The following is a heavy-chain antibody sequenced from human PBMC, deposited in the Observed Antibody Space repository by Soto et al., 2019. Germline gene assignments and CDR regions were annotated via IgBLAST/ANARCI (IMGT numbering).Heavy chain of an antibody. D-gene: IGHD3-22*01. CDR2: INAGNGNT. J-gene: IGHJ4*02. V-gene: IGHV1-3*01. CDR1: GYTFTSYA. CDR3: ARSYYYDSSGYYYPFDY. Sequence: ASVKVSCKASGYTFTSYAMHWVRQAPGQRLEWMGWINAGNGNTKYSQKFQGRVTITRDTSASTAYMELSSLRSEDTAVYYCARSYYYDSSGYYYPFDYWGQRTLVTVSS.